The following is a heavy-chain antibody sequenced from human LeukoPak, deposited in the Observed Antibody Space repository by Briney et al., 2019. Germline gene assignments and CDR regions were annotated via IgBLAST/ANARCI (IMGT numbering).Heavy chain of an antibody. CDR3: ARYSRTTGTTSNFDY. J-gene: IGHJ4*02. CDR2: IYSGDST. D-gene: IGHD1-1*01. V-gene: IGHV3-23*03. Sequence: GGSLRLSCAASGLTFSSYAMSWVRQAPGKGLEWVSVIYSGDSTYYADSVKGQFTISRDNSKNTLYLQMNSLGAEDTAVYYCARYSRTTGTTSNFDYWGQGTLVTVSS. CDR1: GLTFSSYA.